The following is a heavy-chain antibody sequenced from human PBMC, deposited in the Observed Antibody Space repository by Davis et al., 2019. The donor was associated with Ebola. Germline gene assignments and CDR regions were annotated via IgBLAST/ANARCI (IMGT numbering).Heavy chain of an antibody. V-gene: IGHV3-21*06. D-gene: IGHD6-25*01. CDR3: AREGWAGSGRCLAS. J-gene: IGHJ4*02. Sequence: GGSLRLSCAASGFTFSSYSMNWVRQAPGKGLEWVASMTSDGLRSYADFVEGRFTISSDGAHISLYLQLSDLRVDDTAVYYCAREGWAGSGRCLASWGQGTLVTVSP. CDR2: MTSDGLR. CDR1: GFTFSSYS.